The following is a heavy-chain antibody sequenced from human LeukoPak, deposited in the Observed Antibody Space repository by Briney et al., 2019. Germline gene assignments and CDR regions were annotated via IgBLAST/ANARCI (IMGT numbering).Heavy chain of an antibody. CDR2: ISGSGGST. J-gene: IGHJ4*02. CDR3: AKDLDSYGYSFDY. D-gene: IGHD5-18*01. V-gene: IGHV3-23*01. Sequence: PGGSLRHSCAASGFTFSSYAMHWVRQAPGKGLEWVSAISGSGGSTYYADSVKGRFTISRDNSKNTLYLQMNSLRAEDTAVYYCAKDLDSYGYSFDYWGQGTLVTVSS. CDR1: GFTFSSYA.